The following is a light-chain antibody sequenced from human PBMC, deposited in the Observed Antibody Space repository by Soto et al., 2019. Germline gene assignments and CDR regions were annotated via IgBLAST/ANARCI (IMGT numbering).Light chain of an antibody. CDR1: QSVSSSY. CDR2: GAS. Sequence: EIVLTQSPGTLSLSPGERATLSCRASQSVSSSYLAWYQQKPGQAPRLLIYGASSRATGIPDRFSGFGSGTDFTLTISSLQSEDFAIYYCQQYGSSPTWTFGQGTKVDIK. J-gene: IGKJ1*01. V-gene: IGKV3-20*01. CDR3: QQYGSSPTWT.